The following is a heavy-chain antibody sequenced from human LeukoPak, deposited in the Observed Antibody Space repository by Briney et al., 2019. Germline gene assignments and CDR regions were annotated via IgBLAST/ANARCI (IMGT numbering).Heavy chain of an antibody. J-gene: IGHJ5*02. V-gene: IGHV4-39*07. CDR2: IHHSGST. CDR3: ARTSNDGFDP. D-gene: IGHD2-8*01. Sequence: SETLSLTCTVSGDAITSDKYYWGWIRQPPGKGLEWIGNIHHSGSTYYSPSLKSRVTISVDTSKNQFSLRLSSVTAAGTAVYYCARTSNDGFDPWGQGTLVTVSS. CDR1: GDAITSDKYY.